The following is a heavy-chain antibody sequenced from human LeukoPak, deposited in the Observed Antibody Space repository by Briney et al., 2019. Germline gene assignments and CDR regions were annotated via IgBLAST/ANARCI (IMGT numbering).Heavy chain of an antibody. CDR2: INPNSGGT. Sequence: ASVKVSCKASGYTFTNFYMHWVRQAPGQGLEWMGRINPNSGGTNYAQKFQGRVTMTRDTSISTAYMELSRLRSDDTAVYYCARVPYGSGSSNRGRVDYWGQGTLVTVSS. D-gene: IGHD3-10*01. CDR1: GYTFTNFY. V-gene: IGHV1-2*06. CDR3: ARVPYGSGSSNRGRVDY. J-gene: IGHJ4*02.